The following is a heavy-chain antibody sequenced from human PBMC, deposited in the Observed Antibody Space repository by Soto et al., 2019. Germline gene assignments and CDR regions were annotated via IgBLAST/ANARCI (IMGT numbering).Heavy chain of an antibody. CDR3: AREFCSGGNCYTYYFDP. J-gene: IGHJ5*02. D-gene: IGHD2-15*01. CDR2: ISSSSSYI. Sequence: GVLRLSCAASGFTFSSYSMNWVRQAPGKGLEWVSSISSSSSYIYYADSVKGRFTISRDNAKNSLYLQMNSLRDEDTAVYYCAREFCSGGNCYTYYFDPWGQGIPVTVSP. CDR1: GFTFSSYS. V-gene: IGHV3-21*01.